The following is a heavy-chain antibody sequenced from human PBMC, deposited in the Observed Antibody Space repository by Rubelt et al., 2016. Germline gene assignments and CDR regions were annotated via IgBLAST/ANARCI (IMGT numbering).Heavy chain of an antibody. V-gene: IGHV4-59*08. CDR1: GGSISSYY. J-gene: IGHJ3*02. D-gene: IGHD4-17*01. CDR2: IYYSGST. CDR3: AGNDYCDYDYAFAI. Sequence: QVQLQESAPGLVKPSETLSLTCTVSGGSISSYYWNWIRQPPGKGLEWIGYIYYSGSTNYNPSLKSRVTISVATSKNQLSLRVSAVTAAASAVYYCAGNDYCDYDYAFAIWGPGIMVTVSS.